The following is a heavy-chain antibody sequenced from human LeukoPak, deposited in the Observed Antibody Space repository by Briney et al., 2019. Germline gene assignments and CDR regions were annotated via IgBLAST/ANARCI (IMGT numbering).Heavy chain of an antibody. D-gene: IGHD2-15*01. CDR1: GYTFTGYS. CDR2: IIPNSGDT. CDR3: VRSNVVGVTSPWYFDY. V-gene: IGHV1-2*02. J-gene: IGHJ4*02. Sequence: ASVKVSCKASGYTFTGYSMHWVRQAPGQGLEWMGWIIPNSGDTNYAQKSQGRVTMTRDTSISTAYMDLSRLKSDDTAVYYCVRSNVVGVTSPWYFDYWGQGTLVTVSS.